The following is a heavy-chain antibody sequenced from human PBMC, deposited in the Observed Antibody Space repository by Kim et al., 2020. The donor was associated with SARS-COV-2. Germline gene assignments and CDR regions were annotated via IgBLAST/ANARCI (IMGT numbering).Heavy chain of an antibody. V-gene: IGHV1-2*02. J-gene: IGHJ6*02. D-gene: IGHD6-13*01. Sequence: ASVKVSCKASGYTFTGYYMHWVRQAPGQGLEWMGWINPNSGGTNYAQKFQGRVTMTRDTSISTAYMELSRLRSDDTAVYYCARDRPTGIAAFYYYYGMDVWGQGTTVTVSS. CDR3: ARDRPTGIAAFYYYYGMDV. CDR1: GYTFTGYY. CDR2: INPNSGGT.